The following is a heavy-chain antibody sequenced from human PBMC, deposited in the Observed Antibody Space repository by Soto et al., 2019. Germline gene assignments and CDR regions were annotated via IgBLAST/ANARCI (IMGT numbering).Heavy chain of an antibody. CDR3: ARDRGAIVGGTGY. J-gene: IGHJ4*02. CDR2: IYYSGST. CDR1: GYSISSSNW. V-gene: IGHV4-28*03. Sequence: SETLSLTCAVSGYSISSSNWWGWIRQPPGKGLEWIGYIYYSGSTYYNPSPKSRVTISVDTSKNQFSLKLSSVTAADTAVYYCARDRGAIVGGTGYWGQGTLVTVSS. D-gene: IGHD1-26*01.